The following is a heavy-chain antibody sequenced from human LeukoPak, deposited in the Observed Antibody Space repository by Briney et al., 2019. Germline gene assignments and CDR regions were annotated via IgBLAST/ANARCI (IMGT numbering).Heavy chain of an antibody. V-gene: IGHV3-66*01. J-gene: IGHJ4*02. CDR2: IFSGGTT. D-gene: IGHD2-8*01. CDR1: GFTFSSYS. Sequence: PGGSLRLSCAASGFTFSSYSMNWVRQAPGKGLEWVSVIFSGGTTNYADSVKGRFTISRDNSRNTLFLQMNSLRAEDTAVYYCAGEVYRPWWGQGILVTVSS. CDR3: AGEVYRPW.